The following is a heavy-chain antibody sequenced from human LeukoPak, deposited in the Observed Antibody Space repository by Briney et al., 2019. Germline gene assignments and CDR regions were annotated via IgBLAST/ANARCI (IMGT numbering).Heavy chain of an antibody. CDR3: ARATYYDILTGYLQGDYYYGMDV. D-gene: IGHD3-9*01. Sequence: PSETLSLTCAVYGGSFSGYYWSWIRQPPGKGLEWIGEINHSGSTNYNPPLKSRVTISVDTSKNQFSLKLSSVTAADTAVYYCARATYYDILTGYLQGDYYYGMDVWGQGTTVTVSS. CDR2: INHSGST. J-gene: IGHJ6*02. CDR1: GGSFSGYY. V-gene: IGHV4-34*01.